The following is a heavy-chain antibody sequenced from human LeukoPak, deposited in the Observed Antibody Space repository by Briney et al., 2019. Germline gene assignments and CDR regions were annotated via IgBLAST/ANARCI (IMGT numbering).Heavy chain of an antibody. Sequence: SETLSLTCTVSGGSISSYYWSWIRQPPGKGLEWIGYIYYSGSTNYNPSLKSRVTISVDTSKNQFSLKLSSVTAADTAVYYCASMYYYDSSGYSDAFDIWGQGTMVTVSS. J-gene: IGHJ3*02. V-gene: IGHV4-59*01. D-gene: IGHD3-22*01. CDR3: ASMYYYDSSGYSDAFDI. CDR1: GGSISSYY. CDR2: IYYSGST.